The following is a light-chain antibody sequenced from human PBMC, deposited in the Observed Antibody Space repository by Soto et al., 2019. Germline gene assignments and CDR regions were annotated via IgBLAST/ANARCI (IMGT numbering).Light chain of an antibody. CDR3: QQLRTGPRYP. Sequence: EIVLTQSPATLSLSPGERATLSCRASQTVSSYLAWYQQKPGQAPRLLIYDASNRATGIPARFSGSGSGTDFTLTISSQEPEDFAVYYCQQLRTGPRYPCGKGTKLENK. CDR1: QTVSSY. V-gene: IGKV3-11*01. J-gene: IGKJ2*01. CDR2: DAS.